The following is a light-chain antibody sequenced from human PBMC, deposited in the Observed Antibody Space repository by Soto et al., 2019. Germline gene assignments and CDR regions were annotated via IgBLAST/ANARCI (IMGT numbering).Light chain of an antibody. CDR1: QSISSRY. J-gene: IGKJ2*01. CDR3: QRYGSSPPFT. Sequence: EIVLTQSPGTLSLSPGERATLSCRASQSISSRYLAWYQQKPGQAPRLLISGASTRATGIPDRFSGSGSGTDFTLTISRLEPEDFAVYFCQRYGSSPPFTFGQGTKVDIK. CDR2: GAS. V-gene: IGKV3-20*01.